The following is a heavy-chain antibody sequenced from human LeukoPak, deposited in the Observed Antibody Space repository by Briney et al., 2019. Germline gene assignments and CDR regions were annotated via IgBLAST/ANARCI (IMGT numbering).Heavy chain of an antibody. D-gene: IGHD1-14*01. J-gene: IGHJ4*02. CDR3: ARKPFAFDS. CDR2: IYHSGST. CDR1: GASISTDNW. Sequence: SETLSLTCAVSGASISTDNWWSWVRQPPGKGLEWIGEIYHSGSTNFNPSLKSRVTLSLDTSKNQFSLKLNSVTAADTAIYYCARKPFAFDSWGQGTLVTVSS. V-gene: IGHV4-4*02.